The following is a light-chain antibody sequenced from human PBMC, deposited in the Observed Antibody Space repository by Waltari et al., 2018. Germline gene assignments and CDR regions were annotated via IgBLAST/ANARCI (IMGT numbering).Light chain of an antibody. CDR2: GAS. CDR1: QRLSKNY. V-gene: IGKV3-20*01. Sequence: EIVLTQSPGTLSLYPGERATLSCRASQRLSKNYLAWYQQKPGQAPRLLIYGASNRAAGIPDRFTGSGSGTDFTLTISRLEPEDFAVYYCQQYGSSILYTFGQGTKLELK. J-gene: IGKJ2*01. CDR3: QQYGSSILYT.